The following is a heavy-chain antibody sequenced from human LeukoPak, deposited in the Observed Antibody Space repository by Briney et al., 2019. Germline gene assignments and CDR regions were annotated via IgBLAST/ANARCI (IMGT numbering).Heavy chain of an antibody. D-gene: IGHD5-18*01. CDR2: IYYSGST. CDR3: ARTSYYGYSYAQGYFDY. Sequence: KPSETLSLTCTVSGGSISSYYWSWIRQPPGKGLEWIGYIYYSGSTNYNPSLKSRVTISVDTSKNQFSLKLSSVTAADTAVYYCARTSYYGYSYAQGYFDYWGQGTLVTVSS. J-gene: IGHJ4*02. V-gene: IGHV4-59*01. CDR1: GGSISSYY.